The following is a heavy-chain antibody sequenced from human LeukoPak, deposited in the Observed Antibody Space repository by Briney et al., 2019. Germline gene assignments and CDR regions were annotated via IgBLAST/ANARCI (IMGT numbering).Heavy chain of an antibody. D-gene: IGHD6-19*01. CDR3: ASKESSGWPNDAFDI. CDR2: ISAYNGNT. CDR1: GGTFSRYG. V-gene: IGHV1-18*01. Sequence: PVASVKVSCKASGGTFSRYGISWVRQAPGQGLEWMGWISAYNGNTNYAQKLQGRVTMTTDTSTSTAYMELRSLRSDDTAVYYCASKESSGWPNDAFDIWGQGTMVTVSS. J-gene: IGHJ3*02.